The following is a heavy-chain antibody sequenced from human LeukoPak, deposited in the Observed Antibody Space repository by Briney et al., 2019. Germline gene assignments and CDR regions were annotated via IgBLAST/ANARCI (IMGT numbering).Heavy chain of an antibody. CDR2: TYYRSKWYN. J-gene: IGHJ5*02. V-gene: IGHV6-1*01. CDR3: AREDSSGWYGWFDP. D-gene: IGHD6-19*01. CDR1: GGNVSSNSAA. Sequence: SQTPPLTCAISGGNVSSNSAALNWIRQSPSRGLEWVGRTYYRSKWYNDYAVSVKSRITINPDTSKNQFSLQLNSVTPEDTAVYYCAREDSSGWYGWFDPWGQGTLVTVSS.